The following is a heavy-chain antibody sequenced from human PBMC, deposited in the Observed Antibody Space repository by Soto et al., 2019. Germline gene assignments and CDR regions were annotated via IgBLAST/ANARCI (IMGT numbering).Heavy chain of an antibody. J-gene: IGHJ6*02. V-gene: IGHV4-59*01. Sequence: SETLSLTCAVSVGSIRGYYGSWIRQPPGKGLEWIGYISYSGSTNYNPSLKNRVTISVDTSKNQFSLKLGFVTAADTAVYYCAREGGVAKPIGMDVWGQGTTGTVS. CDR3: AREGGVAKPIGMDV. CDR2: ISYSGST. CDR1: VGSIRGYY. D-gene: IGHD5-12*01.